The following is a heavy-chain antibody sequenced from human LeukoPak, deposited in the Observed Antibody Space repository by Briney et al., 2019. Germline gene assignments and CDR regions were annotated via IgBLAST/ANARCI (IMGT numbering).Heavy chain of an antibody. CDR3: ATGNYYDSRGYYTFGH. CDR1: GFTFSKYW. J-gene: IGHJ4*02. Sequence: GGSLRLSCAASGFTFSKYWMHWVRQAPGKGLVWVSRINGDGSTTSYADSVKGGFTISRDNDKNSLYLQMNSLRAEDTAVYYCATGNYYDSRGYYTFGHWGQGTLVTVSS. D-gene: IGHD3-22*01. CDR2: INGDGSTT. V-gene: IGHV3-74*01.